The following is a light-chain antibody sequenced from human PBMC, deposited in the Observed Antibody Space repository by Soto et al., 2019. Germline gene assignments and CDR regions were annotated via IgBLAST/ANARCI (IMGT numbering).Light chain of an antibody. CDR2: DAS. CDR1: RSISDW. Sequence: DIQMTQSPSSLSPSVGDRVTITCRASRSISDWLAWYQQKPGKAPELLIFDASNLKSVVSSRFSGSGSGTEFTLTISRLQPDDVATYYCLQYSSHSWTFGQGTKVEIK. CDR3: LQYSSHSWT. J-gene: IGKJ1*01. V-gene: IGKV1-5*01.